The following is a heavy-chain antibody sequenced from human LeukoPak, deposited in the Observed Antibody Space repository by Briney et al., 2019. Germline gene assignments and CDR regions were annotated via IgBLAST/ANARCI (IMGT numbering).Heavy chain of an antibody. CDR2: ISRNSYT. D-gene: IGHD6-13*01. J-gene: IGHJ4*02. Sequence: GGSLRLSCAASGFTFSDYYMSWIRQAPGKGLEWVSYISRNSYTNYADSVKGRFTISRDNAKNSLYLQMASLRAGDTAVYYCARMGIAAVGAYYFDYWGQGTLVAVSS. CDR3: ARMGIAAVGAYYFDY. CDR1: GFTFSDYY. V-gene: IGHV3-11*06.